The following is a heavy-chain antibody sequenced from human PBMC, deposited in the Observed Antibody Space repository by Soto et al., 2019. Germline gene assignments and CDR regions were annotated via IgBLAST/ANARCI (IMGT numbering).Heavy chain of an antibody. V-gene: IGHV1-69*01. CDR2: IMPVFGTA. CDR1: GGSFRNYG. CDR3: ARARDYDLLTAREYALDV. D-gene: IGHD3-9*01. Sequence: QVQLVQSGAEVKKPGSSVRVSCKVSGGSFRNYGITWVRQSPGQGLEWMGGIMPVFGTAVYAQKFQGRVTISADELTTTASLELSSLSSDDTDVYFCARARDYDLLTAREYALDVWGQGTTVTV. J-gene: IGHJ6*02.